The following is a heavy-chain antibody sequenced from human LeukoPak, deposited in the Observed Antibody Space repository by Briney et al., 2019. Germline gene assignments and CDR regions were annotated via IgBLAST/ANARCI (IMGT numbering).Heavy chain of an antibody. CDR3: ARDQAYCGGDCYFDF. J-gene: IGHJ4*02. CDR2: IYHSGST. V-gene: IGHV4-38-2*02. Sequence: SETLSLTCAVPDYSISSAYYWGWIRQPPGKGLEWIGSIYHSGSTDYNPSLKSRVTISVDTSKNQFSLKLRSVTAADTAVYYCARDQAYCGGDCYFDFCGQGTLVTVSS. CDR1: DYSISSAYY. D-gene: IGHD2-21*02.